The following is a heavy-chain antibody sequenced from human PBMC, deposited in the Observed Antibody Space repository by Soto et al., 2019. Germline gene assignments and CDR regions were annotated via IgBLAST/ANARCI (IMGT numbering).Heavy chain of an antibody. Sequence: QLQLQESGPGLVKPSETLSLTCTVSGGSISSSSYYWGWIRQPPGKGLEWIGSIYYSGSTYYNPSLQSRVTISVDTSKNQFSLKLTSVTVADTAVYFCARARYNGYDLPYYFDYWGQGTLVTVSS. J-gene: IGHJ4*02. CDR1: GGSISSSSYY. V-gene: IGHV4-39*01. CDR3: ARARYNGYDLPYYFDY. CDR2: IYYSGST. D-gene: IGHD5-12*01.